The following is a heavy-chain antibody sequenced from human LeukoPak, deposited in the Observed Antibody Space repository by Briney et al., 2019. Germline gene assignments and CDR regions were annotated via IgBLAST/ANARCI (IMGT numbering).Heavy chain of an antibody. CDR2: IIPILGIA. CDR3: ARGGRITIFGVVIIGAFDI. D-gene: IGHD3-3*01. CDR1: GGTFSSYA. Sequence: SVKVSCKASGGTFSSYAISWVRQAPGQGLEWMGRIIPILGIANYAQKLQGRVTMTTDTSTSTAYMELRSLRSDDTAVYYCARGGRITIFGVVIIGAFDIWGQGTMVTVSS. J-gene: IGHJ3*02. V-gene: IGHV1-69*04.